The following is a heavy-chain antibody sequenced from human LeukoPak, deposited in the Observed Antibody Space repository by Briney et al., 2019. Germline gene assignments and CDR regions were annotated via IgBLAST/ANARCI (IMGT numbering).Heavy chain of an antibody. CDR1: GFTFSSYA. V-gene: IGHV3-23*01. J-gene: IGHJ6*04. CDR3: AKSRADFWSSSDV. Sequence: PGGSLRLSCAAWGFTFSSYAMSWLRQAPRKGLEWVSAMSCSGGDTFYADSVKGRFTISRDNSKNTLTLQMNSLSAEDTAVYYCAKSRADFWSSSDVWGKGTTVTVSS. D-gene: IGHD3-3*01. CDR2: MSCSGGDT.